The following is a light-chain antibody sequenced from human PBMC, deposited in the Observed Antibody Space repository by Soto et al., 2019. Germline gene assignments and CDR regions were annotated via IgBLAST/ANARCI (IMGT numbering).Light chain of an antibody. V-gene: IGKV3-15*01. CDR1: QSVSSN. J-gene: IGKJ2*01. CDR2: GAS. CDR3: QQYNNWPMYT. Sequence: EIVMTQSPATLSVSPGERATLSCRASQSVSSNLAWYQQKPGQAPRLLIYGASTRATGIPGRFSGSGSGTEFTLNISSLQSEDFADYYCQQYNNWPMYTFGQGTKLEIK.